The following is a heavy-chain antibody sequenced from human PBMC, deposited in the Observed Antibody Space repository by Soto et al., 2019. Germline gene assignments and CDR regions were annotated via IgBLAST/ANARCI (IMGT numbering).Heavy chain of an antibody. Sequence: QVQLQESGPGLVKPSQTLSLTCTVSGGSISSGGYYWTWIRQHPGKGLEWIGYVYYSGSTYYNPSLKSRVTIAVDTSKNHFSLKLSSVPAADTAVYYCARDTYSTGWYALDYWGQGALVTVFS. V-gene: IGHV4-31*03. CDR3: ARDTYSTGWYALDY. J-gene: IGHJ4*02. CDR1: GGSISSGGYY. D-gene: IGHD6-19*01. CDR2: VYYSGST.